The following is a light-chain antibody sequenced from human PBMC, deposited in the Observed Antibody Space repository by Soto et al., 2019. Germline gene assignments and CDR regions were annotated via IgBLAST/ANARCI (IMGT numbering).Light chain of an antibody. CDR1: QTATGNY. V-gene: IGKV3-20*01. CDR2: SAS. Sequence: EMVLTQSPGTLSLSPGDRATLSCRASQTATGNYLAWYHQKPGQAPRLLIHSASSRATGIPDRFSASGTGTDFTLTISRLEPEDFAVYYCQQYSASTRTFGQGTKVDIX. J-gene: IGKJ1*01. CDR3: QQYSASTRT.